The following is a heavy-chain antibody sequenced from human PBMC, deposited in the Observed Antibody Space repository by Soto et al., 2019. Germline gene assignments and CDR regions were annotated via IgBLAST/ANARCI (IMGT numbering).Heavy chain of an antibody. CDR3: AGSGYYDNRGMDV. CDR1: GGSINSGDYS. CDR2: IYHTGTT. V-gene: IGHV4-30-2*01. Sequence: SETLSLTCTVSGGSINSGDYSWTWIRQPPGKGLEWIGYIYHTGTTYYNMSLKSRVTIPVDRSKNQFSLKLSSVTAADTAVYYCAGSGYYDNRGMDVWGQGTTVTVSS. J-gene: IGHJ6*02. D-gene: IGHD3-22*01.